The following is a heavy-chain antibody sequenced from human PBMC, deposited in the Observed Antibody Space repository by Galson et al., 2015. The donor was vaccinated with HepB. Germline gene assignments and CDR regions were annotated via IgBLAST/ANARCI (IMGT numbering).Heavy chain of an antibody. Sequence: QSGAEVKKSGEPLRISCKGSGYSFTSYWISWVRQMPGKGLEWMGRIDPSDSYTNYSPSFQGHVTISADKSISTAYLQWSSLKASDTAMYYCARQNFPDYYDSSGYYPGDYWGQGTLVTVSS. V-gene: IGHV5-10-1*01. CDR3: ARQNFPDYYDSSGYYPGDY. CDR2: IDPSDSYT. CDR1: GYSFTSYW. D-gene: IGHD3-22*01. J-gene: IGHJ4*02.